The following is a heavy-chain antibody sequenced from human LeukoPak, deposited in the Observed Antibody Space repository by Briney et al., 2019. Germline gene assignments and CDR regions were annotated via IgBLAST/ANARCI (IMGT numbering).Heavy chain of an antibody. D-gene: IGHD3-10*01. J-gene: IGHJ5*02. V-gene: IGHV3-23*01. CDR3: AKRGLRGKWFHP. CDR1: GFNFSIFA. Sequence: GGSLRLSCAGSGFNFSIFAMNWVRQAPGKGLEWVSSINGVGNSTYYADSVKGRFTVSRDNSKNTLYLQMNSLRAEDTALYYCAKRGLRGKWFHPWGQGTLVTVSS. CDR2: INGVGNST.